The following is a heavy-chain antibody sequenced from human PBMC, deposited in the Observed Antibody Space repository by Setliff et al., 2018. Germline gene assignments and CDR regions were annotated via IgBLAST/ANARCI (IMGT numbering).Heavy chain of an antibody. V-gene: IGHV1-8*01. CDR1: GKSFTKYD. Sequence: ASVKVSCKTLGKSFTKYDFHWVRQATGQRLEWMGWMHPNSGNTGYAQKFQGRVTMTSNTAINTAYMELMRLTSEDTAVYYCVTAQGAEHFDYWGQGSLVTVSS. D-gene: IGHD3-16*01. CDR2: MHPNSGNT. CDR3: VTAQGAEHFDY. J-gene: IGHJ4*02.